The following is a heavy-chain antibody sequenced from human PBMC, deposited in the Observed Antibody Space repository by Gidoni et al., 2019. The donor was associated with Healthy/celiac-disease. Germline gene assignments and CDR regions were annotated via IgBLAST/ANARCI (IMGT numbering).Heavy chain of an antibody. J-gene: IGHJ4*02. V-gene: IGHV4-39*01. D-gene: IGHD5-18*01. Sequence: QLQLQESGPGLVKPSETLSLTCTVSGGSISSSSYSWGWIRPPPGKGLEWIGSIYYSGSTYYNPSLKSRVTISVDTSKNQCSLKLSSVTAADTAVYYCARHDVSGYSYGDNYFDYWGQGTLVTVSS. CDR3: ARHDVSGYSYGDNYFDY. CDR1: GGSISSSSYS. CDR2: IYYSGST.